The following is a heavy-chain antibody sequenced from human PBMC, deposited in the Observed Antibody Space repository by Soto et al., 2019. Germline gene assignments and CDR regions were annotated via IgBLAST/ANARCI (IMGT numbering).Heavy chain of an antibody. CDR2: IIPIFAKP. CDR3: ARGPGIGNSFYI. V-gene: IGHV1-69*01. Sequence: QVQLIQSGAELKRPGSSVKVSCKASGDTFSSYSITWLRQAPGQRLEWMGGIIPIFAKPTYAQKFQGRVAMTADDSKITVYRALTSLTSEDTAVYYCARGPGIGNSFYIWGQGTPLSVSS. CDR1: GDTFSSYS. J-gene: IGHJ3*02. D-gene: IGHD1-7*01.